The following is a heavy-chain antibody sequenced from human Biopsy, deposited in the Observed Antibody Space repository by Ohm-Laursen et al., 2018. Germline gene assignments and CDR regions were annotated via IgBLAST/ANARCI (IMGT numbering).Heavy chain of an antibody. V-gene: IGHV1-18*01. J-gene: IGHJ3*01. D-gene: IGHD6-19*01. CDR2: ISAYNGNR. Sequence: ASVKVSCKASGYTFPSYGISWVRQAPRQGLEWMGWISAYNGNRNYAQKFQGRVTMTTDTSTSTAYMELTRLRSEDSAVYYCAAGTRYSSGWYNAVDFWGQGTMVTVSS. CDR3: AAGTRYSSGWYNAVDF. CDR1: GYTFPSYG.